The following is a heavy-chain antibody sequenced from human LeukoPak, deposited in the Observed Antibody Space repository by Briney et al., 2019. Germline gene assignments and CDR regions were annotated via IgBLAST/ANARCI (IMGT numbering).Heavy chain of an antibody. J-gene: IGHJ4*02. V-gene: IGHV3-23*01. Sequence: PGGSLRLSCAASGFTLSNYPIHWVRQAPGKGLEWVSAISGSGGSTYYADSVKGRFTISRDNSKNTLYLQMNSLRAEDTAVYYCAKAPTRVQLWVYWGQGTLVTVSS. CDR1: GFTLSNYP. CDR2: ISGSGGST. CDR3: AKAPTRVQLWVY. D-gene: IGHD5-18*01.